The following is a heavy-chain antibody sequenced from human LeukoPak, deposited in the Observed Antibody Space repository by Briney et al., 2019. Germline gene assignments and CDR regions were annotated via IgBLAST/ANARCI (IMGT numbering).Heavy chain of an antibody. CDR2: ISGDGGWT. V-gene: IGHV3-43*02. J-gene: IGHJ4*02. D-gene: IGHD3-16*01. CDR3: AKDWGRTFDY. CDR1: GFTFGDYA. Sequence: GGSLRLSCAASGFTFGDYAIHWVRQAPGKGLEWVSLISGDGGWTYYADSVKGRFTISRDNSKSSLYLQMNSLRTEDTAFYYCAKDWGRTFDYWGQGTPVTVSS.